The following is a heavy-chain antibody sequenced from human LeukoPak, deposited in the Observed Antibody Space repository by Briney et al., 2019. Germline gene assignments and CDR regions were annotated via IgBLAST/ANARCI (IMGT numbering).Heavy chain of an antibody. V-gene: IGHV1-46*01. CDR2: INPSGGST. Sequence: ASVKVSCKASGYTFTSYYMHWVRQAPGQGLEWMGIINPSGGSTSYAQKFQGRVTMTRDTSTSTVYMELSSLRSEDTAVYYCARDLGGSGYSYGFFDYWGQGTLVTVFS. J-gene: IGHJ4*02. CDR1: GYTFTSYY. CDR3: ARDLGGSGYSYGFFDY. D-gene: IGHD5-18*01.